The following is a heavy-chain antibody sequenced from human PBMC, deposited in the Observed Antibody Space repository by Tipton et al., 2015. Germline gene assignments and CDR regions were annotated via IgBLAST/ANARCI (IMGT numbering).Heavy chain of an antibody. CDR1: GGSISSSSYY. CDR3: ARRSLVGQEGPDS. V-gene: IGHV4-39*02. J-gene: IGHJ4*02. Sequence: TLSLTCTVFGGSISSSSYYWGWIRQPPGKGLEWIGSIYSSGSTYYNPSLKSRVTISVDTSKNHFSLKLSSVTAADTAVFYCARRSLVGQEGPDSWGQGTLVTVSS. CDR2: IYSSGST. D-gene: IGHD2-8*02.